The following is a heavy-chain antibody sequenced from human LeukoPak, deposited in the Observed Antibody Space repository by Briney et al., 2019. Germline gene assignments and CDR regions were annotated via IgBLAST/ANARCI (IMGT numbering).Heavy chain of an antibody. CDR1: GFTFSSYA. D-gene: IGHD3-16*01. CDR2: I. CDR3: AKDRRPDPGGVLEDNWFDP. V-gene: IGHV3-23*01. J-gene: IGHJ5*02. Sequence: GGSLRLSCAASGFTFSSYAMSWVRQAPGKGLEWVSAIKGRFTISRDNSKNTLYLQMNSLRAEDTAVYYCAKDRRPDPGGVLEDNWFDPWGQGTLVTVSS.